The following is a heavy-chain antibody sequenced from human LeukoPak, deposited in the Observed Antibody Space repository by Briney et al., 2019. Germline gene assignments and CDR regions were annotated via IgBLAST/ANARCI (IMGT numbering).Heavy chain of an antibody. J-gene: IGHJ3*02. CDR1: GGSFSGYY. CDR3: AGVKDPTSAFDI. CDR2: INHSGST. V-gene: IGHV4-34*01. Sequence: KSSETLSLTCAVYGGSFSGYYWSWIRQPPGKGLEWIGEINHSGSTNYSPALKSRDTISVDTSKNQCSLKLSSVTAADTAVYYCAGVKDPTSAFDIWGQGTMVTVSS.